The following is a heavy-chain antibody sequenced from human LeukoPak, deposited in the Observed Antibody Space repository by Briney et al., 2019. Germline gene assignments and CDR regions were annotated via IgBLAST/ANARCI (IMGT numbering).Heavy chain of an antibody. CDR1: GLTLSNYG. V-gene: IGHV3-33*01. Sequence: GGSLRLSCAASGLTLSNYGMHWVRQAPAKGLEWVAVIWYDGTNKQYVDSVKGRFTISRDNSENTLYLQMNSLRDEDTAVYYCARESSLTGAYFDCWGQGTLVTVSS. CDR3: ARESSLTGAYFDC. D-gene: IGHD3-10*01. CDR2: IWYDGTNK. J-gene: IGHJ4*02.